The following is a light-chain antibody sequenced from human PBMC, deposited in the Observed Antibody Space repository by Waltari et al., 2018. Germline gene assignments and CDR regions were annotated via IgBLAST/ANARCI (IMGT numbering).Light chain of an antibody. J-gene: IGKJ2*01. CDR2: GAS. V-gene: IGKV3-20*01. CDR3: QQYGSSPYS. Sequence: EIVLTQSPGTLSLSAGERATLSCKASQTLNNNYLALYQQKPGQSPRLLIFGASKRATGIPDRFSGSGSGTDFTLTISRLETEDFAMYYCQQYGSSPYSFGQGARVEIK. CDR1: QTLNNNY.